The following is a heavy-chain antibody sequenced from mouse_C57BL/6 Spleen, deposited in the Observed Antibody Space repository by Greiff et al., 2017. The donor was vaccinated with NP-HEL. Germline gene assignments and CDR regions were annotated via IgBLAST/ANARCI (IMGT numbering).Heavy chain of an antibody. D-gene: IGHD1-1*01. CDR2: ISGGGGNT. CDR3: ARRGYGSLYYAMDY. Sequence: DVKLVESGGGLVKPGGSLKLSCAASGFTFSSYTMSWVRQTPEKRLEWVATISGGGGNTYYPDSVKGRFTISRDNAKNTLYLQMSSLRSEDTALYYWARRGYGSLYYAMDYWGQGTSVTVSS. V-gene: IGHV5-9*01. J-gene: IGHJ4*01. CDR1: GFTFSSYT.